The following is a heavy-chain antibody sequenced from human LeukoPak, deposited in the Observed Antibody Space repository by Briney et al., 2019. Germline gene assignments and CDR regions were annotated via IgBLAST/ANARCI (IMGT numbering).Heavy chain of an antibody. J-gene: IGHJ3*02. Sequence: GGSLRLSCAASGFTFSSYAMSWVRQAPGKGLEWVSAISGSGGSTYCADSVKGRFTISRDNSKNTLYLQMNSLRAEDTVVYYSAKDAYYYDSSGYSPYDAFDIWGQGAMVTVSS. CDR2: ISGSGGST. D-gene: IGHD3-22*01. CDR1: GFTFSSYA. V-gene: IGHV3-23*01. CDR3: AKDAYYYDSSGYSPYDAFDI.